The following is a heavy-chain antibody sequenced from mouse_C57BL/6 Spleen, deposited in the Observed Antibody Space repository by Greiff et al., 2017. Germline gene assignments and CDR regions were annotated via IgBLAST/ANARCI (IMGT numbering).Heavy chain of an antibody. D-gene: IGHD2-4*01. J-gene: IGHJ2*01. CDR2: IDPSDSYT. CDR3: ARYGGLRLFLDY. CDR1: GYTFTSYW. V-gene: IGHV1-69*01. Sequence: QVQLQQSGAELVMPGASVKLSCKASGYTFTSYWMHWVKQRPGQGLEWIGEIDPSDSYTNYNQKFKGKSTLTVDKSSSTAYMQLSSLTSEDSAVYYCARYGGLRLFLDYWGQGTTLTVSS.